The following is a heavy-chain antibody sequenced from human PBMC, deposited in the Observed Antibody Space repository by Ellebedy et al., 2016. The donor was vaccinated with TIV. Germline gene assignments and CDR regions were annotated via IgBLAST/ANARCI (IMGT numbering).Heavy chain of an antibody. J-gene: IGHJ4*02. Sequence: GESLKISXAASGFIVSSNYMSWVRQAPGKGLVLVSRIKGDGSFTNYADSVKGRFTISRDNAKNTLYLQVSSLRAEDTAVYFCVRDGDHWDFDYWGQGTLVTVSS. CDR2: IKGDGSFT. CDR3: VRDGDHWDFDY. D-gene: IGHD7-27*01. CDR1: GFIVSSNY. V-gene: IGHV3-74*01.